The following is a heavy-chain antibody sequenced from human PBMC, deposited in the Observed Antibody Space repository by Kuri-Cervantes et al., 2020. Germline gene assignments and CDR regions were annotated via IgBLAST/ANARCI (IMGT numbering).Heavy chain of an antibody. V-gene: IGHV2-26*01. J-gene: IGHJ5*02. CDR1: GFSLSNARMG. CDR3: AHMIAYYDFWSASWAWFDP. CDR2: IFSNDEK. Sequence: SGPTLVKPTETLTLTCTVSGFSLSNARMGVSWIRQPPGKALEWLAHIFSNDEKSYSTSLKSRLTISKDTSKNQVVLTMTNMDPEDTATYYCAHMIAYYDFWSASWAWFDPWGQGTLVTVSS. D-gene: IGHD3-3*01.